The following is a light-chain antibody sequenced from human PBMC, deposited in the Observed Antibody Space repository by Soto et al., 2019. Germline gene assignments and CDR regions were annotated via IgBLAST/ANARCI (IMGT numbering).Light chain of an antibody. CDR1: QSIGSN. CDR2: DAS. J-gene: IGKJ4*01. V-gene: IGKV3D-11*02. CDR3: QQRSNWHALT. Sequence: EVVMTQSPATLPVSLGGRVALSCRASQSIGSNLAWYQQKPGQAPRLLIYDASNRATGIPARFSGSGSGTDFTLTISSLEPEDFAVYYCQQRSNWHALTFGGGTKVDIK.